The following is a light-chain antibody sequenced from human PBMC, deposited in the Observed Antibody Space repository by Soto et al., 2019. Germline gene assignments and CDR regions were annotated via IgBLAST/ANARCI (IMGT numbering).Light chain of an antibody. Sequence: EIVLAQAPGTLSLSPGGRATVSFRSSQSVSSYYLAWYQQKPGQAPRLLIYAASSRATGIPDRFSGGGSGTDFTLTISRLEPEDFAVYYCQQCGSSPWTFGQGTKVDI. CDR1: QSVSSYY. V-gene: IGKV3-20*01. CDR2: AAS. CDR3: QQCGSSPWT. J-gene: IGKJ1*01.